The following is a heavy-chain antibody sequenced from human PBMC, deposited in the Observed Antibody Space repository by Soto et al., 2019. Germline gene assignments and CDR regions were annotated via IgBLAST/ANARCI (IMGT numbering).Heavy chain of an antibody. V-gene: IGHV1-69*01. CDR2: IMPVSGAA. J-gene: IGHJ6*02. CDR1: AGTFTNSI. Sequence: QVHLVQSGPEVKKPGSSVKVSCRASAGTFTNSIISWVRQARGQGLEWLGAIMPVSGAAIYAQIFKGRITITAAESTSTVYMELSSLRSDDTAVYYRAREQWSHLSSFEHYNGMDVWGQGTPVTVSS. D-gene: IGHD2-8*01. CDR3: AREQWSHLSSFEHYNGMDV.